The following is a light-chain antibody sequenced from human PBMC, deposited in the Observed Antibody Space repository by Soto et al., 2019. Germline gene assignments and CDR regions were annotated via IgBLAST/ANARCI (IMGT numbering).Light chain of an antibody. V-gene: IGKV3-20*01. J-gene: IGKJ1*01. CDR1: QSVSSSY. CDR2: GAS. CDR3: PQYGSSPPWT. Sequence: EIVLTQSPGTLSLSPGERATLSCRASQSVSSSYLAWYQQKPGQAPRLLIYGASSRATGIPDRFSGSGSGPDFTLTISRLEPEDLAVYYCPQYGSSPPWTFGQGNKVEIK.